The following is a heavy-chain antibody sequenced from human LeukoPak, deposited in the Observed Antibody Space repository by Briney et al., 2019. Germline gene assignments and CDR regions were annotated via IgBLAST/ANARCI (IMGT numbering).Heavy chain of an antibody. Sequence: SETLSLTCTVSGGSISSSSYYWGWIRQPPGKGLEWIGSIYYSGSAYYNPSLKSRVTISVDTSKNQFSLKLSSVTAADTAVYYCATDGDFDWGREFDPWGQGTLVTVSS. CDR2: IYYSGSA. D-gene: IGHD3-9*01. CDR3: ATDGDFDWGREFDP. CDR1: GGSISSSSYY. V-gene: IGHV4-39*07. J-gene: IGHJ5*02.